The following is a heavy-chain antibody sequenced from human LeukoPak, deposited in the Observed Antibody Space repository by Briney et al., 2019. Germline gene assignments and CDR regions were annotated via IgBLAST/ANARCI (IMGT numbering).Heavy chain of an antibody. Sequence: SETLSLTCAVSGGSISSGGYSWSWIRQPPGKGLEWIGYIYYSGSTNSNPSLKSRVTISLDTSKNQFSLKLNSVTAADTALYYCARSGGGSNWYGLSWGQGTLVTVSS. J-gene: IGHJ5*02. D-gene: IGHD6-13*01. CDR3: ARSGGGSNWYGLS. CDR1: GGSISSGGYS. CDR2: IYYSGST. V-gene: IGHV4-61*08.